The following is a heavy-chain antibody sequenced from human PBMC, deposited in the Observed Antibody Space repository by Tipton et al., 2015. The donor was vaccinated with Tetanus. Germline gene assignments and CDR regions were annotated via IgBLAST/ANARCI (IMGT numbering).Heavy chain of an antibody. CDR3: ARSFFDGSGYKIDN. J-gene: IGHJ4*02. V-gene: IGHV4-31*03. CDR2: IYYTAHN. D-gene: IGHD3-22*01. CDR1: GASINAGGYL. Sequence: TLSLTCTVSGASINAGGYLWTWVRQQPGKGLEWIGNIYYTAHNSYNPSLKSRVTMSVDTSKNLFSLQLSSMTAADTAVVFCARSFFDGSGYKIDNWGQGTLVTVSS.